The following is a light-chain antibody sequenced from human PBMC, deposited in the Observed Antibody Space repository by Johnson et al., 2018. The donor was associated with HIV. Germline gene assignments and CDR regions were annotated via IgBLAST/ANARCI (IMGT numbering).Light chain of an antibody. Sequence: QSVLTQPPSVSAAPGQKVTISCSGSSSNIGNNYVSWYQQLPGTAPKLLIYDNNKRPSGIPDRFSGSKSGTSATLGLTGLQTGDAADYYCGTWDSSLSGVFGTWTKVTVL. CDR1: SSNIGNNY. CDR3: GTWDSSLSGV. CDR2: DNN. J-gene: IGLJ1*01. V-gene: IGLV1-51*01.